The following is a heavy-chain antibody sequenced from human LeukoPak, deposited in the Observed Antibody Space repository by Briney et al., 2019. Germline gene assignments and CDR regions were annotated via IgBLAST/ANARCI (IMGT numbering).Heavy chain of an antibody. CDR1: GYTFTGYY. Sequence: GASVKVSCKASGYTFTGYYMHWVRQAPGQGLEWMGWINPNTGDTASAQKFQARLTITRNTSISTAYMDLSSLRSEDTAVYYCARGRLGQGTNIKNNWFDPWGQGTLVTVSS. D-gene: IGHD2-8*01. V-gene: IGHV1-8*03. J-gene: IGHJ5*02. CDR2: INPNTGDT. CDR3: ARGRLGQGTNIKNNWFDP.